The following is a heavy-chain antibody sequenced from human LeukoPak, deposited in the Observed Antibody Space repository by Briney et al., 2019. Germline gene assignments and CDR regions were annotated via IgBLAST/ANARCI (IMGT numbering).Heavy chain of an antibody. CDR3: AREDAAATFDY. D-gene: IGHD2-15*01. CDR2: IIPIFGTA. J-gene: IGHJ4*02. CDR1: GGTFSSYA. Sequence: SGKVSCKASGGTFSSYAISWVRQAPGQGLEWMGGIIPIFGTANYAQKFQGRVTITTDESTSTVYMELSSLRSEDTAVYYCAREDAAATFDYWGQGTLVTVSS. V-gene: IGHV1-69*05.